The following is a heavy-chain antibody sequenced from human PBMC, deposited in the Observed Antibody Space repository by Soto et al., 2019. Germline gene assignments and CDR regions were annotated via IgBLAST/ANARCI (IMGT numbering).Heavy chain of an antibody. CDR1: GGSISSGGYY. Sequence: QVQLQESGPGLVKPSQTLSLTCTVSGGSISSGGYYWSWIRQHPGKGLEWIGYIYYSGSTYYNPSLKSRVTISVDTSKNQFHLKLSSVTAADTAVYYCARDGATDSSAETAFDIWGQGTMVTVSS. J-gene: IGHJ3*02. CDR3: ARDGATDSSAETAFDI. D-gene: IGHD3-22*01. CDR2: IYYSGST. V-gene: IGHV4-31*03.